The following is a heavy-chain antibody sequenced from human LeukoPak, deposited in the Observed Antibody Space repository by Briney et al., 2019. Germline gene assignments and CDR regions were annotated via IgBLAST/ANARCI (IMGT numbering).Heavy chain of an antibody. J-gene: IGHJ5*02. CDR2: INPNGGGT. V-gene: IGHV1-2*02. CDR1: GYTFIGYH. D-gene: IGHD4-17*01. Sequence: GASVKVSFRASGYTFIGYHMHWVRQAPGQGLEWMGWINPNGGGTTYAQKFQGRVTMTRDASISTAYMELSGLTFDDTAFYYCARDREGGDSQNWFDPWGQGTLITVSS. CDR3: ARDREGGDSQNWFDP.